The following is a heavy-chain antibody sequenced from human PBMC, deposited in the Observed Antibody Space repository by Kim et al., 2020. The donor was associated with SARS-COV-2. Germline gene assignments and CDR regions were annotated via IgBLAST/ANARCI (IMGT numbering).Heavy chain of an antibody. J-gene: IGHJ5*02. CDR2: IYYSGST. CDR1: GGSISSGSYY. D-gene: IGHD3-10*01. V-gene: IGHV4-39*07. Sequence: SETLSLTCTVSGGSISSGSYYWGWIRQPPGKGLEWIGSIYYSGSTYYNPSLKSRVTISVDTSKNQFSLKLSSVTAADTAVYYCAAAVCGWCGSGPNWFDPWGQGTLVTVSS. CDR3: AAAVCGWCGSGPNWFDP.